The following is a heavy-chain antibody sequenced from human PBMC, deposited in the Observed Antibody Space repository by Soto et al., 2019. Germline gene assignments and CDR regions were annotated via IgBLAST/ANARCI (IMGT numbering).Heavy chain of an antibody. CDR2: TYYRSKWFL. CDR1: VDSVSSNGAC. Sequence: SQTLSLTCVISVDSVSSNGACWNWIRQSPSRGLEWLGRTYYRSKWFLDYAASVQSRMTINPDTSRNQFSLQLSSVTPQDTAVYYSARVNWSGGTSLDGLDVWGQGTMVTVSS. J-gene: IGHJ6*02. V-gene: IGHV6-1*01. D-gene: IGHD2-15*01. CDR3: ARVNWSGGTSLDGLDV.